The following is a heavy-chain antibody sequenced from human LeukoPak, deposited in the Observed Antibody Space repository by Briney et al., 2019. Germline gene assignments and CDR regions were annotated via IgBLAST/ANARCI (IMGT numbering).Heavy chain of an antibody. CDR2: IRYDGSNK. Sequence: GGSLRLSCAASGFTFSSYGMHWVRQAPGKGLEWVAFIRYDGSNKYYADSVKGRSTISRDNSKNTLYLQMNSLRAEDTAVYYCLVVPAALYSNYDYWGQGTLVTVSS. CDR3: LVVPAALYSNYDY. CDR1: GFTFSSYG. V-gene: IGHV3-30*02. J-gene: IGHJ4*02. D-gene: IGHD2-2*01.